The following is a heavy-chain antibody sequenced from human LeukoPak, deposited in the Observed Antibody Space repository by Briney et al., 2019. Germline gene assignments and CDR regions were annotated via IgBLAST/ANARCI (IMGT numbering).Heavy chain of an antibody. CDR1: GGTFSSYA. CDR3: ARLAAAGGY. J-gene: IGHJ4*02. Sequence: ASVKVSCKASGGTFSSYAISWVRQAPGQGLEWMGIINPSGGSTSYAQKFQGRVTMTRDMSTSTVYMELSSLRSEDTAVYYCARLAAAGGYWGQGTLVTVSS. D-gene: IGHD6-13*01. V-gene: IGHV1-46*01. CDR2: INPSGGST.